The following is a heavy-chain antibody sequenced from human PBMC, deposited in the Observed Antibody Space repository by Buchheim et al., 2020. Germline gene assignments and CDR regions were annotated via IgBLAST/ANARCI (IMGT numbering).Heavy chain of an antibody. CDR1: GFTFSSFA. CDR3: AKDSVQLYAFDI. J-gene: IGHJ3*02. V-gene: IGHV3-23*01. Sequence: EVQLLESGGGLVQPGGSLRLSCAASGFTFSSFAMSWVRQAPGKGLEWVSAVSASGGTTYYADSLKGRFTISRDNSKNTLYLQMNSLRAEDTAIYYCAKDSVQLYAFDIWGQGT. D-gene: IGHD2-2*01. CDR2: VSASGGTT.